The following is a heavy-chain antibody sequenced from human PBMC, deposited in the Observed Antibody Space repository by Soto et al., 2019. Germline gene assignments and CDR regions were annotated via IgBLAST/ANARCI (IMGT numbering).Heavy chain of an antibody. D-gene: IGHD3-9*01. CDR1: GFTFSSYA. V-gene: IGHV3-64*01. CDR3: ARDLPYYDILTGHRGAFDY. J-gene: IGHJ4*02. CDR2: ISSNGGST. Sequence: PGGSLRLSCAASGFTFSSYAMHWARQAPGKGLEYVSAISSNGGSTYYANSVKGRFTISRDNSKNTLYLQMNSLRAEDTAVYYCARDLPYYDILTGHRGAFDYWGQGTLVTVS.